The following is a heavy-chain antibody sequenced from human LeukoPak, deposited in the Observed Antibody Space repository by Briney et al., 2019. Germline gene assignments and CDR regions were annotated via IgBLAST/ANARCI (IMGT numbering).Heavy chain of an antibody. CDR1: GFTFHQYA. Sequence: GRSLRLSCAASGFTFHQYAIHWVRQVPGKDLEWVSGISWNSGSIGYADSVRGRFTISRDNAKNSVYLQMNSLRAEDTALYYCAKDKAPLYSGYDWDLDFWGQRTLVIVSS. V-gene: IGHV3-9*01. J-gene: IGHJ4*02. CDR2: ISWNSGSI. D-gene: IGHD5-12*01. CDR3: AKDKAPLYSGYDWDLDF.